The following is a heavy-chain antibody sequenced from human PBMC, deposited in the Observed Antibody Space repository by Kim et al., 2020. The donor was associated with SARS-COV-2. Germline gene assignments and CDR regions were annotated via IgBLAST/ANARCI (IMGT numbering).Heavy chain of an antibody. Sequence: YAAPVKGRFTSSRENSKNTLFLQMNSLRAEDTAVYYWAKRGGGAVALDYWGQGTLVTVSS. V-gene: IGHV3-23*01. D-gene: IGHD6-19*01. CDR3: AKRGGGAVALDY. J-gene: IGHJ4*02.